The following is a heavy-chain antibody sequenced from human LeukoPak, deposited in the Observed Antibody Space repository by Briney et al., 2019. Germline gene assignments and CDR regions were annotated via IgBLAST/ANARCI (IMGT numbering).Heavy chain of an antibody. V-gene: IGHV3-23*01. Sequence: GGSLRLSCAASGLTIINYAMTWVRQAPGKGLEWASSITNSGGTTYYADSVKGRFTISRDNSKNTLYLQMNSLRAEDTAMYYCAKDYRTGWHYWGQGTLVTVSS. CDR2: ITNSGGTT. CDR1: GLTIINYA. CDR3: AKDYRTGWHY. D-gene: IGHD6-19*01. J-gene: IGHJ4*02.